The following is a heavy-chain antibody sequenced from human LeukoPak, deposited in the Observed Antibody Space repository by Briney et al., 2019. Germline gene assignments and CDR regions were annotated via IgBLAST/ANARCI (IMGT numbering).Heavy chain of an antibody. Sequence: GGSLRLSCAASGFTVSSYGMHWARQAPGKGLEWVAVIWYDGSNEYYADFVKGRFTISRDNSKNTVYLQMNSLRVEDTAVYYCARDRARHFDYWGQGTLVTVSS. CDR1: GFTVSSYG. CDR2: IWYDGSNE. CDR3: ARDRARHFDY. J-gene: IGHJ4*02. D-gene: IGHD3-10*01. V-gene: IGHV3-33*01.